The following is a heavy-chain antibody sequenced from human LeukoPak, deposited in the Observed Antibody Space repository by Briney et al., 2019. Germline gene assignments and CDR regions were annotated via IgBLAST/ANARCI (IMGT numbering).Heavy chain of an antibody. J-gene: IGHJ4*02. Sequence: PGRSLRLSCAASGFTFSSYAMHWVRQAPGKGLEWVAVISHDGSNKYYADSVKGRFTISRDNSENTLYLQMNSLRAEDTAVYYCARGRNYYDSSAPYFDYWGQGTLVTVSS. CDR1: GFTFSSYA. CDR3: ARGRNYYDSSAPYFDY. CDR2: ISHDGSNK. V-gene: IGHV3-30*03. D-gene: IGHD3-22*01.